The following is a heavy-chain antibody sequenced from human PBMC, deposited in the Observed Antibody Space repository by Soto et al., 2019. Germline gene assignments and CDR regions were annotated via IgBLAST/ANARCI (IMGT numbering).Heavy chain of an antibody. CDR1: GGTFSSYA. Sequence: SVKVSCKASGGTFSSYAISWVRQAPGQGLEWMGGIIPIFGTANYAQKFQGRVTITADESTSTAYMELSSLRSEDTAVYYCARGGKMATTYYYYYGMDVWGQGTTVTVSS. CDR2: IIPIFGTA. J-gene: IGHJ6*02. V-gene: IGHV1-69*13. D-gene: IGHD5-12*01. CDR3: ARGGKMATTYYYYYGMDV.